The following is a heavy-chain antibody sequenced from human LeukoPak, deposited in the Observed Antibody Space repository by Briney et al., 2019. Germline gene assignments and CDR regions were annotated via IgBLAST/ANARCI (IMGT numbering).Heavy chain of an antibody. V-gene: IGHV1-18*01. D-gene: IGHD3-9*01. CDR2: ISAYNGNT. Sequence: GASVNVSCKASGYTFTSYGISWVRQAPGQGLEWMGWISAYNGNTNYAQKLQGRVTMTTDTSTSTAYMELRSLRSDDTAVYYCARNFDWLLSINWFDPWGQGTLVTVSS. CDR1: GYTFTSYG. CDR3: ARNFDWLLSINWFDP. J-gene: IGHJ5*02.